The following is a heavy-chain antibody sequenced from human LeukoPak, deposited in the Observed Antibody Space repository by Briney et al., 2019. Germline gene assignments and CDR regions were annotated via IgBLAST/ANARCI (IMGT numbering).Heavy chain of an antibody. D-gene: IGHD3-10*01. CDR1: GGSISSSSYY. V-gene: IGHV4-39*07. CDR2: FYYSGST. CDR3: ARGSGSGSYEGWFDP. J-gene: IGHJ5*02. Sequence: SSETLSLTCTVSGGSISSSSYYWGWIRQPPGKGLEWIGSFYYSGSTYYNPSLKSRVTISVDTSKNQFSLKLSSVTAADTAVYYCARGSGSGSYEGWFDPWGQGTLVTVSS.